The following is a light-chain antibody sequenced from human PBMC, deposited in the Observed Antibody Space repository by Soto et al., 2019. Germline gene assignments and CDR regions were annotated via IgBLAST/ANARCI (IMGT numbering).Light chain of an antibody. CDR3: KSYAGSNTYV. Sequence: QSALTQPPSASGSPGXSXXXSXTGTKSDIGVYDFVSWYQHHPGKAPRLIIYEVVQRPSGVPDRFSGSKSGNTASLTVSGLQAADEADYFCKSYAGSNTYVFGSGTKLTVL. CDR1: KSDIGVYDF. J-gene: IGLJ1*01. V-gene: IGLV2-8*01. CDR2: EVV.